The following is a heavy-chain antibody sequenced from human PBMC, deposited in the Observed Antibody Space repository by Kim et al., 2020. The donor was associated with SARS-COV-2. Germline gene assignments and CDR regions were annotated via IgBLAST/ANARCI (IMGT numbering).Heavy chain of an antibody. CDR3: AKDIGYSSSWYATANYYYYGMDV. J-gene: IGHJ6*02. CDR2: ISGDGGST. CDR1: GFSFDDYA. V-gene: IGHV3-43*02. Sequence: GGSLRLSCAASGFSFDDYAMHWGRQAPGKGLEWVSLISGDGGSTYYADSVKGRFTISRDNSKNSLYLQMNSLRTEETALYYCAKDIGYSSSWYATANYYYYGMDVWGQGTTVTVSS. D-gene: IGHD6-13*01.